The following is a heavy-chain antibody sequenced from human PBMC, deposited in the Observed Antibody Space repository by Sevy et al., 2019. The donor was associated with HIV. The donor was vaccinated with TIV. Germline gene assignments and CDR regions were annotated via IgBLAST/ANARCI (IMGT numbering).Heavy chain of an antibody. J-gene: IGHJ4*02. V-gene: IGHV3-48*03. D-gene: IGHD4-17*01. CDR3: ARDLPPSATTVAHFDC. CDR2: ISNSGTTI. Sequence: GGSLRFSCAASGFTFSSYEMSWVRQAPGKGLEWVSYISNSGTTIYYSDSVKGRFTISRDNARNSLYLQMNSLRAEDTAIYYCARDLPPSATTVAHFDCWGQGTLVTVSS. CDR1: GFTFSSYE.